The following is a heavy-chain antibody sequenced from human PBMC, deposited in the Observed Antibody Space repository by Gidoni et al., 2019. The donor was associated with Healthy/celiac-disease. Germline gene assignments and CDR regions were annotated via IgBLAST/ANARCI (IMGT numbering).Heavy chain of an antibody. J-gene: IGHJ3*02. Sequence: GQGLEWMGWISAYNGNTNYAQKLQGRVTMTTDTSTSTAYMELRSLRADDTAVYYCARAAPRGYSGYDLDAFDIWGQGTMVTVSS. D-gene: IGHD5-12*01. V-gene: IGHV1-18*01. CDR3: ARAAPRGYSGYDLDAFDI. CDR2: ISAYNGNT.